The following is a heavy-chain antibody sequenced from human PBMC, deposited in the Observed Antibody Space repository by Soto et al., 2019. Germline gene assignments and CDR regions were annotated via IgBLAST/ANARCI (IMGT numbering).Heavy chain of an antibody. CDR3: ARGTGTTWGVFDY. V-gene: IGHV1-69*01. D-gene: IGHD1-1*01. Sequence: QVQLVQSGTEMKKPGSSVKVSCKASGGTFSSKGISWVRQAPGQGLEWMGAIIPIFDTANYAQKFQGRLTITADESTATAYMELSSLRSEDTAVYYCARGTGTTWGVFDYWGQGNLVTVSS. CDR1: GGTFSSKG. CDR2: IIPIFDTA. J-gene: IGHJ4*02.